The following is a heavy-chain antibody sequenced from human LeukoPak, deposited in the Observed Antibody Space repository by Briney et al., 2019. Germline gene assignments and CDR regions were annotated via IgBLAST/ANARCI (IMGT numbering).Heavy chain of an antibody. J-gene: IGHJ4*02. CDR2: ITASGDRT. D-gene: IGHD2-15*01. CDR1: GFTFSDYV. CDR3: ARRDIVVIVSASDY. V-gene: IGHV3-23*01. Sequence: GGSLRLSCAASGFTFSDYVMIWVRQALGEGLEWVSGITASGDRTYYADSVQGRFTMSRDNSKNTVYLQMNSLRVDDTAVYYCARRDIVVIVSASDYWGQGTLVTVSS.